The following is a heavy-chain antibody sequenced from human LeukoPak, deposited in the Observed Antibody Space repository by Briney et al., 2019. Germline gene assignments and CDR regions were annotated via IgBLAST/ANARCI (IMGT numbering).Heavy chain of an antibody. J-gene: IGHJ4*02. D-gene: IGHD5-18*01. CDR1: GFTFSSYA. CDR3: AKAVIGYSHRGAVVGYFDY. CDR2: ISGSGGST. Sequence: GGSLRLSCAASGFTFSSYAMSWVRQAPGKGLEWVSAISGSGGSTYYADSVKGRFTISRDNSKNTLYLQMNSLRAEDTAVYYCAKAVIGYSHRGAVVGYFDYWGQGTLVTVSS. V-gene: IGHV3-23*01.